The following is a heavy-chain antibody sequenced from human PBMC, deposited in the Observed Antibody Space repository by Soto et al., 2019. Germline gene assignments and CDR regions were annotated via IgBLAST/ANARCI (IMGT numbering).Heavy chain of an antibody. CDR3: AKGYTVRTSVDY. D-gene: IGHD1-20*01. V-gene: IGHV3-23*01. CDR2: ISGSGGST. J-gene: IGHJ4*02. CDR1: GFTFSSYA. Sequence: EVQLLESGGGLVQPGGSLRLSCAASGFTFSSYAMSWVRQAPGKGLEWVSAISGSGGSTYYADSVKGRFTISRDKSKNTLYLQMNSLRAEDTAVYYCAKGYTVRTSVDYWGQGTLVTVSS.